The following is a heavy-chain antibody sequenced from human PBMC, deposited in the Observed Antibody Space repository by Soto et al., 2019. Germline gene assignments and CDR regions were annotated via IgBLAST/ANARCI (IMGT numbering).Heavy chain of an antibody. CDR3: AREDAYCGGDCYSAFDI. CDR2: IYYSGST. J-gene: IGHJ3*02. Sequence: PSETLSLTCTVSGGSISSGDYYWSWIRQPPGKGLEWIGYIYYSGSTYYNPSLKSRVTISVDTSKNQFSLKLSSLRSEDTAVYYCAREDAYCGGDCYSAFDIWGQGTMVTVSS. CDR1: GGSISSGDYY. V-gene: IGHV4-30-4*02. D-gene: IGHD2-21*01.